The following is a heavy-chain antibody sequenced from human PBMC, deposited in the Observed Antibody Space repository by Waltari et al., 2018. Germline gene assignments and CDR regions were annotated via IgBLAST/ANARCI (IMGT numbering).Heavy chain of an antibody. J-gene: IGHJ6*02. CDR3: ARDYYDSSGYSYYYYYGMDV. CDR2: IIPIFGTA. D-gene: IGHD3-22*01. V-gene: IGHV1-69*05. Sequence: QVQLVQSGAEVKKPGSSVKVSCKASGGTFSSYAILRVRQAPGHGLGWTGGIIPIFGTATYAQKFQGRVTITTDESTSTAYMELSSLRSEDTAVYYCARDYYDSSGYSYYYYYGMDVWGQGTTVTVSS. CDR1: GGTFSSYA.